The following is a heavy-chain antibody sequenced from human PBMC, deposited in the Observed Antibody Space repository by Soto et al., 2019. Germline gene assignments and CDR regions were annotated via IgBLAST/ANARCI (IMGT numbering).Heavy chain of an antibody. CDR2: LSTYNGKT. V-gene: IGHV1-18*01. J-gene: IGHJ5*02. CDR1: GYTFNTYG. CDR3: ARDFCSGGSCYYNWIDP. Sequence: QVQLVQSGGEVKMPGASVKVSCKASGYTFNTYGISWVRQAPGQGLVWMGWLSTYNGKTYYAQNFQGRVTMTTDTSTSTAYMELRSLRSDDTAVYFCARDFCSGGSCYYNWIDPWGQGTLVTVSS. D-gene: IGHD2-15*01.